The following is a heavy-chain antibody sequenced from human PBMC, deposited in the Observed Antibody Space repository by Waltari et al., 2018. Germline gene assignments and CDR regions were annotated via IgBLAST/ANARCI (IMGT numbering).Heavy chain of an antibody. V-gene: IGHV1-2*02. CDR3: ARAPFVAVPEASGY. J-gene: IGHJ4*02. Sequence: QVQLEQSGAEVKKPGASVKVSCKASGYTFTGYYMHWVRQAPGQGLEWMGWINPNSGGTQYAQKFQGRVTMTRDTSLSTVYMELSRLRSDDTAVYWCARAPFVAVPEASGYWGQGTLVTVSS. CDR2: INPNSGGT. D-gene: IGHD2-2*01. CDR1: GYTFTGYY.